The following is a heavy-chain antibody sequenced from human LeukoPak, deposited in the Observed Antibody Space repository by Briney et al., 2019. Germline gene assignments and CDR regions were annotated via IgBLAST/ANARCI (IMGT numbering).Heavy chain of an antibody. CDR1: GYTLTELS. Sequence: KPGASVNVSCKVSGYTLTELSMHWVRQAPGKGLEWMGGFDPEDGETIYAQKFQGRVTMTEDTSTDTAYMELSSLRSEDTAVYYCATDHVSGSGVNGYYGMDVWGQGTTVTVSS. V-gene: IGHV1-24*01. CDR3: ATDHVSGSGVNGYYGMDV. CDR2: FDPEDGET. J-gene: IGHJ6*02. D-gene: IGHD3-10*01.